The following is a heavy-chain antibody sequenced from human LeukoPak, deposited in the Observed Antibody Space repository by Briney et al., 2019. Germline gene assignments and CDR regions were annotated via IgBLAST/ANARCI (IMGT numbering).Heavy chain of an antibody. CDR1: GFTFGDYA. V-gene: IGHV3-49*03. CDR2: IRSKAYGETA. D-gene: IGHD1-1*01. J-gene: IGHJ4*02. Sequence: GGSLRLSCTASGFTFGDYAMSWIRQAPGKGLEWVGFIRSKAYGETADYAASVKGRFTISRDDSKAIAYLQMNSLKTEDTAVYHCTRDRGAYNLYDYWGQGTLVTVS. CDR3: TRDRGAYNLYDY.